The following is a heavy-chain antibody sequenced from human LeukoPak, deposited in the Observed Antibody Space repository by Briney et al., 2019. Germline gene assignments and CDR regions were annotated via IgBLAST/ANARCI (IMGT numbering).Heavy chain of an antibody. CDR1: GGSISRSNW. CDR3: ARAGYSTSSRHTFDI. D-gene: IGHD6-6*01. V-gene: IGHV4-4*02. Sequence: SETLSLTCAVSGGSISRSNWWSWVRQPPGKGLEWIGEIYHSGSTNYNPSLKSRVTISVDKSKNQFSLKLSSVTAADTAVYYCARAGYSTSSRHTFDIWGQGTMVTVSS. CDR2: IYHSGST. J-gene: IGHJ3*02.